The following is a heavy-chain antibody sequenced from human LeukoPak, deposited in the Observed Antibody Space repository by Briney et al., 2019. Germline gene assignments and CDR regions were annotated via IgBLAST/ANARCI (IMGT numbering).Heavy chain of an antibody. Sequence: SQTLSLTCAVSGGSISSGGYSWSWIRQPPGKGLEWIGYIYHSGSTYYNPSPKSRVTISVDRSKNQFSLKLSSVTAADTAVYYCARGGIAAAGHSYYFDYWGQGTLVTVSS. V-gene: IGHV4-30-2*01. CDR3: ARGGIAAAGHSYYFDY. D-gene: IGHD6-13*01. J-gene: IGHJ4*02. CDR1: GGSISSGGYS. CDR2: IYHSGST.